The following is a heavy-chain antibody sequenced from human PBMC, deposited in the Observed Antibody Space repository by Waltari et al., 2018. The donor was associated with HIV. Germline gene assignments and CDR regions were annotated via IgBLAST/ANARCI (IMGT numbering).Heavy chain of an antibody. CDR1: GVNFRNYN. V-gene: IGHV3-21*01. CDR2: ISSTSSHI. Sequence: DVQLVESGGGLVKPGGSLRLSCTASGVNFRNYNMNWVRQAPGKGLEWVSSISSTSSHIFYANSVRGRFTISRDNSKNSLYLQMKSLTADDTAVYYCATDLLDFWGQGTLVIVSS. J-gene: IGHJ4*02. CDR3: ATDLLDF.